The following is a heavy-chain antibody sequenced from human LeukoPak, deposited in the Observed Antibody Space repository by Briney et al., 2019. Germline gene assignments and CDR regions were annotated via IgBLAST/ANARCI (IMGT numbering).Heavy chain of an antibody. CDR1: GFAFSDYT. V-gene: IGHV3-21*01. CDR2: IDSFGAYI. Sequence: GGSLRLSCAASGFAFSDYTMNWVRQAPGKGLEWVSFIDSFGAYIYYADSVKGRFTVSRDNSMNLLSLQMNDLRVEDTAVYFCARDWEITTGDYWGQGTLVIVSS. J-gene: IGHJ4*02. CDR3: ARDWEITTGDY. D-gene: IGHD3-16*01.